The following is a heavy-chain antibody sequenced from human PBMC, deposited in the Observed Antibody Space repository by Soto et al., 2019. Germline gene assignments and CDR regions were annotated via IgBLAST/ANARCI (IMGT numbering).Heavy chain of an antibody. J-gene: IGHJ4*02. CDR2: IYFSGSA. CDR1: GGSIGRSSYY. CDR3: ARVRHCSGGACYSGTSLYYFDY. D-gene: IGHD2-15*01. Sequence: PSETLSLTCTVSGGSIGRSSYYWGWNRQPPGKGLEWIGSIYFSGSAYYNSSLKSRVTISVDTSKNQFSLKLSSVTAADTAVYYCARVRHCSGGACYSGTSLYYFDYWGQGTLVTVSS. V-gene: IGHV4-39*01.